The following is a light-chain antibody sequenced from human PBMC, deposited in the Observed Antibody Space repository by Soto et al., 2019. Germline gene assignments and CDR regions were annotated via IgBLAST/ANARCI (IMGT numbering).Light chain of an antibody. CDR1: QNILYKSKNKNY. CDR3: MQALQSLT. V-gene: IGKV2-28*01. Sequence: DIVMTQSPDSLGMSLGERATINCKSSQNILYKSKNKNYLAWYMQKPGQSPQLLIYLGSNRASGVPDRFSGSGSGTDFTLKISRVEAADVGVYYCMQALQSLTFGKGTRLEIK. J-gene: IGKJ5*01. CDR2: LGS.